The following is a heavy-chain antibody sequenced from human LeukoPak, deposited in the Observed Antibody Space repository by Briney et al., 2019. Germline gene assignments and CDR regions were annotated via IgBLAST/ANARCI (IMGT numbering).Heavy chain of an antibody. CDR2: ISNDGFNE. CDR1: GFTFRSYT. V-gene: IGHV3-30-3*01. D-gene: IGHD6-13*01. Sequence: GGSLRLSCAASGFTFRSYTMHWVRQAPGQGLEWVAVISNDGFNEYYADAVKGRFTISRDKSKNRLYLQMNSLRAEDTAVYYCARDQISSSWWGGFYFDYWGQGTLVTVSS. J-gene: IGHJ4*02. CDR3: ARDQISSSWWGGFYFDY.